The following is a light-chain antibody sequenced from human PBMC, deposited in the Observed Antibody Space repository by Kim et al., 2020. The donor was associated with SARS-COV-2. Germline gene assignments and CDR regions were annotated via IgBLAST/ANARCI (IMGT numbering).Light chain of an antibody. CDR2: GAS. CDR1: QSVSSSY. Sequence: EIVLTQSPGTLSLSPGERATLSCRASQSVSSSYLGWYQQKPGQAPRLLIYGASSRATGIPDRFSGSGSGTDFTLTISRLEPEDFAVYYCVQFSRSSLTFGGGAKVDIK. V-gene: IGKV3-20*01. CDR3: VQFSRSSLT. J-gene: IGKJ4*01.